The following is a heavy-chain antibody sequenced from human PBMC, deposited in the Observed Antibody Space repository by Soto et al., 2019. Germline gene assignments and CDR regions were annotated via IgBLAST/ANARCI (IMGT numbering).Heavy chain of an antibody. J-gene: IGHJ4*02. D-gene: IGHD2-15*01. CDR2: ISAYEGNT. V-gene: IGHV1-18*01. Sequence: ASVKVSCKASGYTFTSYGISWVRQAPGQGLEWMGWISAYEGNTNYAQKLQGRVTMTTDTSTNTAYMELRSLRSDDTAVYYCARDDCRGGSCYLDYWGQGTLVTVSS. CDR3: ARDDCRGGSCYLDY. CDR1: GYTFTSYG.